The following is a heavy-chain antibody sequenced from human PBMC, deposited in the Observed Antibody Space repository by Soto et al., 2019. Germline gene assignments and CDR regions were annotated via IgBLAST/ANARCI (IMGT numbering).Heavy chain of an antibody. V-gene: IGHV1-69*02. Sequence: QVQLVQSGAEVKKPGSSVKVSCKASGGTFSSYTISWVRQAPGQGLEWLGRIIPILGIANYAQKFQGRVTITADKSTSTAYMELSRLRSEDTAVYYCARGGRTVTTSAAGAFDIWGQGTMVTVSS. CDR2: IIPILGIA. CDR1: GGTFSSYT. CDR3: ARGGRTVTTSAAGAFDI. D-gene: IGHD4-17*01. J-gene: IGHJ3*02.